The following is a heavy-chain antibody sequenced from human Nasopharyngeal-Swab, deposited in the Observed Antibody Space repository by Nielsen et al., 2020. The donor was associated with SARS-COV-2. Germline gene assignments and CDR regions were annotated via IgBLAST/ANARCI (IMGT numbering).Heavy chain of an antibody. V-gene: IGHV3-11*06. J-gene: IGHJ6*03. D-gene: IGHD2-15*01. CDR1: GFTFSDYY. Sequence: SLKISCAASGFTFSDYYMSWIRQAPGKGLEWVSYISSSSSYTNYADSVKGRFTISRDNAKNSLYLQMNSLRAEDTAVYYCARVNREYCSGGSCYYYYYMDVWGKGTTVTVSS. CDR2: ISSSSSYT. CDR3: ARVNREYCSGGSCYYYYYMDV.